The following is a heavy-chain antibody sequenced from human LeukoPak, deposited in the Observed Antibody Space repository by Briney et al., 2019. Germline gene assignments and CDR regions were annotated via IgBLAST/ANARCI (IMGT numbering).Heavy chain of an antibody. CDR1: GYSFTAYY. CDR2: INPNSGGT. Sequence: ASVKVSCKSSGYSFTAYYIHGLRQAPGQGLEWMGWINPNSGGTKDGQTFQGRVTMTRDTSISTVYMELTLLRSDDTAVYYCARGPATGDSDYWGQGTLVTVSS. V-gene: IGHV1-2*02. CDR3: ARGPATGDSDY. J-gene: IGHJ4*02. D-gene: IGHD7-27*01.